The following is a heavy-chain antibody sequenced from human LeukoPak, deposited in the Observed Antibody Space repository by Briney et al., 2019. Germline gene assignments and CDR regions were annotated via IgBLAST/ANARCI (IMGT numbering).Heavy chain of an antibody. CDR3: AKPFQYAMSWYYFDY. CDR1: GFTFNNYA. Sequence: PGGSLRLSCAASGFTFNNYAMSWVRQTPGKGLEWVSSIIGSGGSTFYADSVKGRFTISRDNSRNTLYLQMNNLRAEDTAVYYCAKPFQYAMSWYYFDYWGQGTLVTVSS. CDR2: IIGSGGST. D-gene: IGHD2-8*01. J-gene: IGHJ4*02. V-gene: IGHV3-23*01.